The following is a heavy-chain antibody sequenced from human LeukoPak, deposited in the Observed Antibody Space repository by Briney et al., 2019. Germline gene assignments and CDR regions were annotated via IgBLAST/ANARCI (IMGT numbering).Heavy chain of an antibody. J-gene: IGHJ4*02. Sequence: GGSLRLSCAASDSSFRSHDMSWVRQTSEKGLEWVSSIAADDASFYADSVRSRFTISRDKSQNILYLQMKSLRADDTAIYYCAKGPNFYSWRALDYWGQGSLVTVSS. D-gene: IGHD3-3*01. V-gene: IGHV3-23*01. CDR1: DSSFRSHD. CDR2: IAADDAS. CDR3: AKGPNFYSWRALDY.